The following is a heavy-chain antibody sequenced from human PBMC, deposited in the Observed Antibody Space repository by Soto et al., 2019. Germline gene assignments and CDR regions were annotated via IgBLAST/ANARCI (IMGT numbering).Heavy chain of an antibody. CDR1: GFTFSSYG. V-gene: IGHV3-30*18. CDR2: ISYDGSNK. J-gene: IGHJ6*02. CDR3: AKVTLFFGVVTPRSGMDV. Sequence: PGGSLRLSCAASGFTFSSYGMHWVRQAPGKGLEWVAVISYDGSNKYYADSVKGRFTISRDNSKNTLYLQMNSLRAEDTAVYYCAKVTLFFGVVTPRSGMDVGGQGTRVTVSS. D-gene: IGHD3-3*01.